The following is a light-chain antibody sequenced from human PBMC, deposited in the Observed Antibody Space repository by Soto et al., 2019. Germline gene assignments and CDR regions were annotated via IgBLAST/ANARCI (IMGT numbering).Light chain of an antibody. CDR1: SSDVGGYNL. V-gene: IGLV2-23*01. CDR3: CSYAGSSFVV. CDR2: EGS. Sequence: QSALTQPASVSGSPGQSITISCTGTSSDVGGYNLVSWYQQHPGKAPKLMIYEGSKRPSGVSNRFSGSKSGNTASLTISGLQAEDEADYYCCSYAGSSFVVFGGGTKVTVL. J-gene: IGLJ2*01.